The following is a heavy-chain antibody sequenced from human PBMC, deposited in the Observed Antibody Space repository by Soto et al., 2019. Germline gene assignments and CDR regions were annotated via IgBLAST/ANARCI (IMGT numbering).Heavy chain of an antibody. CDR3: ASPIYCTNGVCYNHDAFDI. Sequence: GESLKISCKGSGYSFTSYWIGWVRQMPGKGLEWMGIIYPGDSDTRYSPSFQGQVTISADKSISTAYLQWSSLKASDTAMYYCASPIYCTNGVCYNHDAFDIWGQGTMVTVSS. CDR2: IYPGDSDT. V-gene: IGHV5-51*01. J-gene: IGHJ3*02. CDR1: GYSFTSYW. D-gene: IGHD2-8*01.